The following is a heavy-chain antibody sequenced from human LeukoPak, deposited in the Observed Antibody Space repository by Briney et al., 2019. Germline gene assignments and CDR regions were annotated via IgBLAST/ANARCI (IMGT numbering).Heavy chain of an antibody. J-gene: IGHJ4*02. CDR3: AKHSGSFFPRDY. CDR1: GFTFSTYW. Sequence: GGSLRLSCEASGFTFSTYWMSWVRQAPGKGLEWVSAISGSGGSTYYADSVKGRFTISRDNSKNTLYLQMNSLRAEDTAVYYCAKHSGSFFPRDYWGQGTLVTVSS. D-gene: IGHD1-26*01. V-gene: IGHV3-23*01. CDR2: ISGSGGST.